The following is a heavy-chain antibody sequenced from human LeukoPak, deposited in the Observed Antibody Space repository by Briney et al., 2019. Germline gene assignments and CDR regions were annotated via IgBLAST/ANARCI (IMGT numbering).Heavy chain of an antibody. CDR2: ISGSAGST. D-gene: IGHD1-26*01. V-gene: IGHV3-23*01. J-gene: IGHJ4*02. CDR3: AKDKRELLSDY. Sequence: GGSLRLSCAASGFTFSSYAMSWVRQAPGKGLEWVSAISGSAGSTYYADSVKGRFTISRDNSKNTLYLQMNSLRAEDTAVYCCAKDKRELLSDYWGQGTLVTVSS. CDR1: GFTFSSYA.